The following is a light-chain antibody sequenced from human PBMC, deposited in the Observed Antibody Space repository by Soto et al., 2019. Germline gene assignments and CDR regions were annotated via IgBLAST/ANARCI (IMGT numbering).Light chain of an antibody. V-gene: IGKV3-20*01. J-gene: IGKJ5*01. Sequence: VLTQPPGTLSLSPGERATLSCRASQTVTSSNLAWCQQRPGQAPRLLIYGASTRAAGIPDRFSGSGSGTDFTLTITRLEPEDSAVYFCQQYTGPPTTFGQGTRLEIK. CDR2: GAS. CDR1: QTVTSSN. CDR3: QQYTGPPTT.